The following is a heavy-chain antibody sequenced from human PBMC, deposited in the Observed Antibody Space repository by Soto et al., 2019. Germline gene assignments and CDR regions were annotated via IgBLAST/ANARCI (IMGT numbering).Heavy chain of an antibody. J-gene: IGHJ4*02. V-gene: IGHV4-30-4*02. CDR3: ARGSGYYYWDDY. CDR1: GGSISSGDYY. Sequence: SETLSLTCTVSGGSISSGDYYWSWIRQPPGKGLEWIGYIYYSGSTYYNPSLKSRVTISVDTSKNQFSLKLSSVTAADTAVYYCARGSGYYYWDDYWGQGTLVTVSS. D-gene: IGHD3-22*01. CDR2: IYYSGST.